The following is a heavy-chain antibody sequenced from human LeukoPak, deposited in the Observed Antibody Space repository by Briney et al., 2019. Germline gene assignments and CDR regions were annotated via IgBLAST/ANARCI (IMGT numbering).Heavy chain of an antibody. J-gene: IGHJ4*02. V-gene: IGHV4-61*02. D-gene: IGHD3-22*01. Sequence: PSQTLSLTCTVSGGSISSGSYYWSWIRQPAGKGLEWIGRIYTSGSTNYNPSLKSRVTISVDTSKNQFSLKLSSVTAADTAVYYCARGMIYDSSGYIFDYWGQGTLVTVSS. CDR2: IYTSGST. CDR1: GGSISSGSYY. CDR3: ARGMIYDSSGYIFDY.